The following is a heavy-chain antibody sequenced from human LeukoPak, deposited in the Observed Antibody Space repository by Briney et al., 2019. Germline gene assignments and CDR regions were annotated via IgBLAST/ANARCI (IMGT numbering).Heavy chain of an antibody. CDR3: ARLLSPKSYGVTIYHDYMDV. Sequence: PPMTLSVTCTVYGGSITRSSYSWGWIRAPQGKPLEWIGPIYYSGSTYYNPSLKSRVTISVDTSKNQFSLRLGSVTAADTAFYYCARLLSPKSYGVTIYHDYMDVWGKGTTVTVSS. V-gene: IGHV4-39*01. CDR1: GGSITRSSYS. J-gene: IGHJ6*03. CDR2: IYYSGST. D-gene: IGHD5-18*01.